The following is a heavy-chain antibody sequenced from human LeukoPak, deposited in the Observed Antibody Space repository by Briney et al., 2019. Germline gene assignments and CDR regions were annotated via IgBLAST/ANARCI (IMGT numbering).Heavy chain of an antibody. Sequence: PSETLSLTCAVYGGSLNDYYWSWVRQPPGKGLEWIGEINHSESTNCNPSLKSRVTMSVDTSKNQFSLKVRPVTATDTAVYYCASLPTGYSSTDYYGIDVWGQGTTVTVSS. V-gene: IGHV4-34*01. CDR1: GGSLNDYY. CDR3: ASLPTGYSSTDYYGIDV. CDR2: INHSEST. J-gene: IGHJ6*01. D-gene: IGHD2-15*01.